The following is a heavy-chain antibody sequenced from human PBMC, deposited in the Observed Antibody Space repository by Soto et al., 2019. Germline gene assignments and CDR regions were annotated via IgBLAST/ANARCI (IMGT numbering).Heavy chain of an antibody. CDR3: ARDHRYSSSWYAGRYYYYYGMDV. Sequence: QVQLQESGPGLVKPSETLSLTCTVSGGSISSYYWSWIRQPPGKGLEWIGYIYYSGSTNYNPSLKSRVTISVDTSKNQFSLKLSSVTAADTAVYYCARDHRYSSSWYAGRYYYYYGMDVWGQGTTVTVSS. CDR2: IYYSGST. V-gene: IGHV4-59*01. J-gene: IGHJ6*02. CDR1: GGSISSYY. D-gene: IGHD6-13*01.